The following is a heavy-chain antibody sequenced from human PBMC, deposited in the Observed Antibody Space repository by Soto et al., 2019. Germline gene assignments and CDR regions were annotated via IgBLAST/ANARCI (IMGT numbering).Heavy chain of an antibody. Sequence: SETLSLTCTVSGGSISSGGYYWSWIRQHPGKGLEWIGYIYYSGSTYYNPSLKSRVTISVDTSKNQFSLKLSSVTAADTAVYYCARDRGSSWYSNYYYGMDVWGQGTTVTVSS. J-gene: IGHJ6*02. CDR1: GGSISSGGYY. V-gene: IGHV4-31*03. CDR2: IYYSGST. CDR3: ARDRGSSWYSNYYYGMDV. D-gene: IGHD6-13*01.